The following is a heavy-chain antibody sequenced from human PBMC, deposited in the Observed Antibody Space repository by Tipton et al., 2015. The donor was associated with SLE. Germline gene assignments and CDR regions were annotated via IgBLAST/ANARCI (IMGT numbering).Heavy chain of an antibody. CDR2: ISAYNGNT. CDR3: ARDTVPPGLGGGRRACDI. CDR1: GYTFTSYG. V-gene: IGHV1-18*03. J-gene: IGHJ3*02. Sequence: QLVQSGAEVKKPGASVTVSCKASGYTFTSYGISWVRQAPGQGLEWMGWISAYNGNTNYAQKLQGRVTMTTDTSTSTAYMELTRLTSDDMAVYYCARDTVPPGLGGGRRACDIWGQGTMVAVSS. D-gene: IGHD3/OR15-3a*01.